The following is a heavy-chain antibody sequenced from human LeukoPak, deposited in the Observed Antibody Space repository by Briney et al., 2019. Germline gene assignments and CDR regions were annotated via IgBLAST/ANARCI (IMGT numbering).Heavy chain of an antibody. CDR2: ISGSGGST. Sequence: GGSLRLSCAASGFTVSSNYMNWVRQAPGKGLEWVSAISGSGGSTYYADSVKGRFTISRDNSKNTLYLQMNSLRAEDTAVYYCALNGREVPSGAFDIWGQGTMVTVSS. CDR3: ALNGREVPSGAFDI. J-gene: IGHJ3*02. D-gene: IGHD3-16*02. V-gene: IGHV3-23*01. CDR1: GFTVSSNY.